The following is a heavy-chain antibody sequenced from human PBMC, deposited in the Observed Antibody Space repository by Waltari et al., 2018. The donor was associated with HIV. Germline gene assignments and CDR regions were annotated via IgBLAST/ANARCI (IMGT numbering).Heavy chain of an antibody. J-gene: IGHJ6*02. V-gene: IGHV1-8*01. CDR3: SRGLHCTATSCLLYHGMDV. CDR1: GYTFRTYD. D-gene: IGHD2-2*01. CDR2: MNPNSGNT. Sequence: QVQLVPSGAEVTKPGASVKVSCQASGYTFRTYDINWVRPAPGQGLEWMGWMNPNSGNTGYAQKFQGRVNMTRNSSIRTAYMELSSLRSDDTAVYYCSRGLHCTATSCLLYHGMDVWGQGTAVSVSS.